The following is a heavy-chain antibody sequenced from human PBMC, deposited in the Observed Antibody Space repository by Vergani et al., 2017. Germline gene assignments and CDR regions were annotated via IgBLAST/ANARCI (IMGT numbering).Heavy chain of an antibody. CDR3: VREGSYCGSTTCRNPSYVYYYHMDV. J-gene: IGHJ6*03. Sequence: VQLLQSEGAVVQPGGSLRLSCVASGFTFSSHAMSWVRQGHGQGLEWVAIIYYDGSKKYYADSVKGRFTISRDNSRNTLDLLMSSLRAEDTAIYYCVREGSYCGSTTCRNPSYVYYYHMDVWGEGTTVTVSS. D-gene: IGHD2-21*01. CDR1: GFTFSSHA. V-gene: IGHV3-33*01. CDR2: IYYDGSKK.